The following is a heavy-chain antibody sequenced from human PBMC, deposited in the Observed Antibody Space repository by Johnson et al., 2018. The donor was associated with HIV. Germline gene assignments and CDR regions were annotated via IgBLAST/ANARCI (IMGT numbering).Heavy chain of an antibody. CDR1: EFTFSDHW. D-gene: IGHD6-13*01. CDR3: AKDQWSSSWTNDAFDI. V-gene: IGHV3-74*01. J-gene: IGHJ3*02. CDR2: INGDGSRL. Sequence: VQLVESGGGLVQPGGSLRLSCAASEFTFSDHWMQWVRQAPGKGLVWVSRINGDGSRLTYADSVKGRFTIARDNAKNTLYLQMNSLRAEDTAVYYWAKDQWSSSWTNDAFDIWGQGTMVTVSS.